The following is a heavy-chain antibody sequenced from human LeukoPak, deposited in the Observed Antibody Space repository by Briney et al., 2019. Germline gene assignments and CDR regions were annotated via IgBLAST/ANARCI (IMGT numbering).Heavy chain of an antibody. CDR2: MNPNSGNT. Sequence: ASVKVSCKASGYTFTSYDINWVRQATGQGLEWMGWMNPNSGNTGYAQKFQGRVTITRNTSISTAYMELSSLRSEDTAVYYCARHGGGQWLASAEYFQHWGQGTLVTVSS. CDR3: ARHGGGQWLASAEYFQH. CDR1: GYTFTSYD. J-gene: IGHJ1*01. V-gene: IGHV1-8*03. D-gene: IGHD6-19*01.